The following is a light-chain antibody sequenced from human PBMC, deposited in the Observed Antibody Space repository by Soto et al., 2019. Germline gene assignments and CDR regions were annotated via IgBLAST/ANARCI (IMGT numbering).Light chain of an antibody. V-gene: IGLV2-23*02. Sequence: QSVLTRPASVSGYPGQSITISCTGTCSDVGSYNNLVSWYQQHPGKAPKAMIYEVNKRPSGVSNRFSGSKSGNTASLTISGLQAEDEADYYCCSYTHGNTFFGSGTKVTVL. CDR1: CSDVGSYNNL. CDR3: CSYTHGNTF. CDR2: EVN. J-gene: IGLJ1*01.